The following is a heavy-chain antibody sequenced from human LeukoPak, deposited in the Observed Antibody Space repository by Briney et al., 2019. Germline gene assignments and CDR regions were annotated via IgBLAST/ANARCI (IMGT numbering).Heavy chain of an antibody. CDR3: ARQIELEGPFDS. V-gene: IGHV4-59*01. CDR2: IYYSGST. D-gene: IGHD1-1*01. J-gene: IGHJ4*02. Sequence: SGTLSLTCTVSGGSISSYYWSWIRQPPGKGLGWIGYIYYSGSTNYNPSLKSRVTISVDTSKNQSSLKLSSVTPADTAVYYCARQIELEGPFDSWGQGTLVTVSS. CDR1: GGSISSYY.